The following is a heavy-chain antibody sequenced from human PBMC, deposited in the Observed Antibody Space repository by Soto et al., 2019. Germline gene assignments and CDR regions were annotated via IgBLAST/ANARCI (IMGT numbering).Heavy chain of an antibody. J-gene: IGHJ5*02. V-gene: IGHV3-23*01. CDR2: ISGSGGST. Sequence: GGSLRLSCAASGFTVSSNYMSWVRQAPGKGLEWVSTISGSGGSTYYADSVKGRFTIPRDNSKNTLYLQVNSLRAEDTAIYYCAKDPFNSVLPGGFYPWGQGTLVTVSS. CDR1: GFTVSSNY. CDR3: AKDPFNSVLPGGFYP. D-gene: IGHD1-20*01.